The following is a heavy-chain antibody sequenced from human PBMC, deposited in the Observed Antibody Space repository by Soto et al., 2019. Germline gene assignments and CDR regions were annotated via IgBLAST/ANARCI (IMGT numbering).Heavy chain of an antibody. V-gene: IGHV3-21*01. CDR2: ISSSSSYI. Sequence: PGGSLRLSCAASGFTFSSYSMNWVRQAPGKGLEWVSSISSSSSYIYYADSVKGRFTISRDNAKNSLYLQMNSLRAEDTAVYYCARDKENSNYVFPINWFDPWGQGTLVTVSS. CDR1: GFTFSSYS. CDR3: ARDKENSNYVFPINWFDP. J-gene: IGHJ5*02. D-gene: IGHD4-4*01.